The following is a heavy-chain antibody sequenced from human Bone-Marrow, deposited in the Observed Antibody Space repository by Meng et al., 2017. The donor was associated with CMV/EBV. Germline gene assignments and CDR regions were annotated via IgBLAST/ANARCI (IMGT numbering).Heavy chain of an antibody. Sequence: GSLRLSCTVPGDSISGTSYYWGWIRQAPGKGLEWIGSISYGGATHYNPSLKSRVTISLDKPKNQFSLRLNSVTAADTATYYCAKAGETILVIVFDPWGQRTLVTVSS. CDR3: AKAGETILVIVFDP. D-gene: IGHD3-16*02. CDR1: GDSISGTSYY. CDR2: ISYGGAT. J-gene: IGHJ5*02. V-gene: IGHV4-39*07.